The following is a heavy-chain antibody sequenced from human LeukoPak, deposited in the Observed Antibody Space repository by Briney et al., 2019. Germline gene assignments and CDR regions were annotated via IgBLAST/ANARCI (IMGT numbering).Heavy chain of an antibody. CDR3: ARAPYDFWSGYIHAFDI. Sequence: PSETLSLTCTVSGDSMNTYYWSWIRQPAGKGLEWIGRIYSNGNTYYNPSLNSRVTMSVDTSKNQFSLKLSSVTAADTAVYYCARAPYDFWSGYIHAFDIWGQGTMVTVSS. CDR2: IYSNGNT. CDR1: GDSMNTYY. V-gene: IGHV4-4*07. J-gene: IGHJ3*02. D-gene: IGHD3-3*01.